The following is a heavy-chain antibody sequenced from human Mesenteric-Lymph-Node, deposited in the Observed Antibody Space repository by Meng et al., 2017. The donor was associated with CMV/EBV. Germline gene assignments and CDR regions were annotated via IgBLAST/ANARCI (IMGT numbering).Heavy chain of an antibody. CDR1: GFTFSYYW. CDR3: AKEAHWLFRGYCSSTSCYTPYYFDY. D-gene: IGHD2-2*02. Sequence: GESLKISCAASGFTFSYYWMSWVRQAPGKGLEWVSAISGSGGSTYYADSVKGRFTISRDNSKNTLYLQMNSLRAEDTAVYYCAKEAHWLFRGYCSSTSCYTPYYFDYWGQGTLVTVSS. J-gene: IGHJ4*02. V-gene: IGHV3-23*01. CDR2: ISGSGGST.